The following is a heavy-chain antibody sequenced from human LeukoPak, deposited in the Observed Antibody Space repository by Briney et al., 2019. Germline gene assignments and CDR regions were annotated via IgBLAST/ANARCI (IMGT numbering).Heavy chain of an antibody. V-gene: IGHV3-30*03. J-gene: IGHJ6*02. D-gene: IGHD3-22*01. CDR3: ARITPVGVGYYYDSSGYYGSYYYYYGMDV. CDR1: GFTFSSYG. CDR2: ISYDGSNK. Sequence: GGSLRLSCAASGFTFSSYGMHWVRQAPGKGLEWVAVISYDGSNKYYADSVKGRFTISRDNSKNTLYLQMNSLRAEDTAVYYCARITPVGVGYYYDSSGYYGSYYYYYGMDVWGQGTTVTVSS.